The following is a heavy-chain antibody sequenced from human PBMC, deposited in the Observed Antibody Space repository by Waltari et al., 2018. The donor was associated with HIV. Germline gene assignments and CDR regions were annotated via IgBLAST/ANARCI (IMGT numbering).Heavy chain of an antibody. D-gene: IGHD5-12*01. J-gene: IGHJ4*02. CDR2: ISYDRRTK. V-gene: IGHV3-30*18. CDR3: AKDRAFFQVGYSII. CDR1: GFTFNNHG. Sequence: QVQLVASGGGVVQPGRSLRLSCAAWGFTFNNHGIHWVRQAPGKGLEWVAVISYDRRTKDYADSVKGRFTISRDKSKKTVYLQMNSLGAEDTAVYYCAKDRAFFQVGYSIIWGQGTLVTVSS.